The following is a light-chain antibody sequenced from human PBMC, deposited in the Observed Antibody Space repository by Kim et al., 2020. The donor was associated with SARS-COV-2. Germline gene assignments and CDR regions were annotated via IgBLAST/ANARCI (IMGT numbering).Light chain of an antibody. CDR3: AAWDDSLSGYV. CDR2: RNN. V-gene: IGLV1-47*01. J-gene: IGLJ1*01. Sequence: GQRVTISCSGSSSNIGSNYVYWYQQLPGTAPKLLIYRNNQRPSGIPDRFSGSKSGTSASLAISGLRSEDEADYYCAAWDDSLSGYVFGTGTKVTVL. CDR1: SSNIGSNY.